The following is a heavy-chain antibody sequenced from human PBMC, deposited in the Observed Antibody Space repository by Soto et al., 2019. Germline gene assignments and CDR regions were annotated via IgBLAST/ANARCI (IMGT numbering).Heavy chain of an antibody. J-gene: IGHJ6*02. CDR1: GGSFSGYY. D-gene: IGHD3-10*01. Sequence: SETLSLTCAVYGGSFSGYYWSWIRQPPGKGLEWIGEINHSGSTNYNPSHESRVTISVDTSKNQFSLKLSSVTAADTAVYYCASFFYGSGDYYYYGMDVWGQGTTVTVSS. CDR3: ASFFYGSGDYYYYGMDV. V-gene: IGHV4-34*01. CDR2: INHSGST.